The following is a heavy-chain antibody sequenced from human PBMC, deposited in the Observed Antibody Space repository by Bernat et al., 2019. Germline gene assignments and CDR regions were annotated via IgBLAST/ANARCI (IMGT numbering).Heavy chain of an antibody. J-gene: IGHJ4*02. CDR1: GFTFSSYG. CDR3: AKRSYYYDSSGYLV. CDR2: ISYDGSNK. D-gene: IGHD3-22*01. V-gene: IGHV3-30*18. Sequence: QVQLVESGGGVVQPGRSLRLSCAASGFTFSSYGMHWVRQAPGKGLEWVAVISYDGSNKYYVDSVKGRFTISRDNSKNTLYLQMNSLRAEDTAVYYCAKRSYYYDSSGYLVWGQGTLVTVSS.